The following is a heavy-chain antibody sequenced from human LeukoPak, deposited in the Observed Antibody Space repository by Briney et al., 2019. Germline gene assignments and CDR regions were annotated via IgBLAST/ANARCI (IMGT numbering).Heavy chain of an antibody. Sequence: GGSLRLSCAASGFTFSTYSLNWVRQAPGKGLEWVSSISSSSSYIYYADSLKGRITISRDNAENTLYLQMNNLRPDDTAFYFCVKEGVEYSYSYGDYWGQGTLVTVSS. CDR2: ISSSSSYI. V-gene: IGHV3-21*01. J-gene: IGHJ4*02. D-gene: IGHD3-16*01. CDR1: GFTFSTYS. CDR3: VKEGVEYSYSYGDY.